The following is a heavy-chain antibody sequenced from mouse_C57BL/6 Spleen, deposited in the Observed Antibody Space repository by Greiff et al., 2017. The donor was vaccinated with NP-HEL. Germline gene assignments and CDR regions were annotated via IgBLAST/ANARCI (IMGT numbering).Heavy chain of an antibody. D-gene: IGHD2-3*01. CDR2: ISSGGSYT. CDR1: GFTFSSYG. J-gene: IGHJ2*01. V-gene: IGHV5-6*01. CDR3: ARLYEGFDY. Sequence: EVQGVESGGDLVKPGGSLKLSCAASGFTFSSYGMSWVRQTPDKRLEWVATISSGGSYTYYPDSVKGRFTISRDNAKNTLYLQMSSLKSEDTAMYYCARLYEGFDYWGQGTTLTVSS.